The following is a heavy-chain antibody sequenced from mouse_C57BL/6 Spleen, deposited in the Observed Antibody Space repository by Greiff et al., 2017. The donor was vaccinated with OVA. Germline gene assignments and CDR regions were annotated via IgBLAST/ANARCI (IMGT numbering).Heavy chain of an antibody. D-gene: IGHD4-1*01. Sequence: EVQLVESGGGLVKPGGSLKLSCAASGFTFSSYAMSWVRQTPEKRLEWVATISDGGSYTYYPDNVKGRFTISRDNAKNNLYLQMSHLKSEDTAMYYCAREVLTYWYFDVWGTGTTVTVSS. V-gene: IGHV5-4*01. CDR2: ISDGGSYT. CDR1: GFTFSSYA. J-gene: IGHJ1*03. CDR3: AREVLTYWYFDV.